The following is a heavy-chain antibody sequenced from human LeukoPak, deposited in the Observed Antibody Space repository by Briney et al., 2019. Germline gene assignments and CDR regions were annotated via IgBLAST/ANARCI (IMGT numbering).Heavy chain of an antibody. CDR2: ISSSGSTI. V-gene: IGHV3-11*04. CDR3: ATTLDGSGSYYFDI. CDR1: GCTFSDYY. D-gene: IGHD3-10*01. J-gene: IGHJ3*02. Sequence: GSLTLSCAVSGCTFSDYYMSWIRQAPGKGLEWVAYISSSGSTIYYAHPVTGRFTISRDNDNNSLYLQMNSLRAEDTAVYYCATTLDGSGSYYFDIWGQGPMVTVSS.